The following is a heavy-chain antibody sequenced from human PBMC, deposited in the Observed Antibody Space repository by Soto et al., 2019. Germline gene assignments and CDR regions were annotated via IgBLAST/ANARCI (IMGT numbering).Heavy chain of an antibody. CDR3: EKAILTGYYFPPDY. CDR2: ISWNSGSI. CDR1: GLNFSSYS. Sequence: SKRLSNAASGLNFSSYSMHWIRQNQGKGLEWVSGISWNSGSIGYADSVKGRFTISRDNAKNSLYLQMNSLRAEDTALYYCEKAILTGYYFPPDYWVQGTLVTVSS. D-gene: IGHD3-9*01. V-gene: IGHV3-9*01. J-gene: IGHJ4*02.